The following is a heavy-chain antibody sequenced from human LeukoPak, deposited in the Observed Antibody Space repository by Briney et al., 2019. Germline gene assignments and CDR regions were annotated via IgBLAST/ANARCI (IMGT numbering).Heavy chain of an antibody. V-gene: IGHV3-64D*06. D-gene: IGHD5-12*01. CDR2: ISSNGGSR. CDR3: VKQGGYGPHWYFDL. CDR1: GFNLSNYA. J-gene: IGHJ2*01. Sequence: GGSLRLSCSASGFNLSNYAMHWVRQAPGKGLEYVSGISSNGGSRYHADSVKGRFTISGDNSKNTLYLQMSSLRVEDTAVYYCVKQGGYGPHWYFDLWGRGTLVTVSS.